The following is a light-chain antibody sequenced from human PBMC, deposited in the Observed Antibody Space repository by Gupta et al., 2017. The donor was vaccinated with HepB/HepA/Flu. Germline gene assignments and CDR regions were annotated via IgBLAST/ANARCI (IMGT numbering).Light chain of an antibody. J-gene: IGLJ1*01. CDR2: GNS. CDR1: SSNIGAGYD. CDR3: QSYDSSLSGSYV. Sequence: QSVLTQPPSGSGAPGPRVTISSTGSSSNIGAGYDVHWYQQLPGTAPKLLIYGNSNRPSGVPDRFSGSKSGTSASLAITGLQAEDEADYYCQSYDSSLSGSYVFGTGTKVTVL. V-gene: IGLV1-40*01.